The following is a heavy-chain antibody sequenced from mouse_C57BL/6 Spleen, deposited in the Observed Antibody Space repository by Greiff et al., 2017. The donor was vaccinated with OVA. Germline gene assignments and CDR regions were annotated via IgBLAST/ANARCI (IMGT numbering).Heavy chain of an antibody. Sequence: EVKVVESGGGLVQPGGSMKLSCVASGFTFSNYWMNWVRQSPEKGLEWVAQIRLKSDNYATHYAESVKGRFTISRDDSKSSVYLQMNNLRAEDTGIYYCTGDDYYGTFYFDYWGQGTTLTVSS. CDR3: TGDDYYGTFYFDY. CDR2: IRLKSDNYAT. V-gene: IGHV6-3*01. J-gene: IGHJ2*01. D-gene: IGHD1-1*01. CDR1: GFTFSNYW.